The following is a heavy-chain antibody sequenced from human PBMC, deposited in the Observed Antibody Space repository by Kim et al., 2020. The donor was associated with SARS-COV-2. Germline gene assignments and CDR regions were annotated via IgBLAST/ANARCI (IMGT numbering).Heavy chain of an antibody. V-gene: IGHV4-39*01. CDR2: IYYSGST. CDR1: GGSISSSSYY. Sequence: SETLSLTCTVSGGSISSSSYYWGWIRQPPGKGLEWIGSIYYSGSTYYNPSLKSRVTISVDTSKNQFSLKLSSVTAADTAVYYCARQLPHYDFWSGYADYWGQGTLVTVSS. J-gene: IGHJ4*02. CDR3: ARQLPHYDFWSGYADY. D-gene: IGHD3-3*01.